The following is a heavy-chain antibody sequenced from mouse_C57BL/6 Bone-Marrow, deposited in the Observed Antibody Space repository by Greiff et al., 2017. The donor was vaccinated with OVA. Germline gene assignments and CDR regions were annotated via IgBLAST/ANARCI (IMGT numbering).Heavy chain of an antibody. V-gene: IGHV1-4*01. D-gene: IGHD2-4*01. CDR2: INPSSGYT. J-gene: IGHJ3*01. CDR1: GYTFTSYT. Sequence: QVQLKESGAELARPVASVKMSCKASGYTFTSYTMHWVKQRPGQGLEWIGYINPSSGYTKYNQKFKDKATLTADKSSSTAYMQLSSLTSEDSAVYYCARSDYDPFAYWGQGTLVTVSA. CDR3: ARSDYDPFAY.